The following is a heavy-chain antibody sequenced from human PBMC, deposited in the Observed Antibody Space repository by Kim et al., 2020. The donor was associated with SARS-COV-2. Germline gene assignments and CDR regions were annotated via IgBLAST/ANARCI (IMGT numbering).Heavy chain of an antibody. D-gene: IGHD1-7*01. CDR2: T. J-gene: IGHJ4*02. CDR3: ARSPTGTTFGY. Sequence: THHPDTVKGRFTISRDNSKNTLYLQMNSRRAEDTAVYYCARSPTGTTFGYSGEGTLFTVSS. V-gene: IGHV3-53*01.